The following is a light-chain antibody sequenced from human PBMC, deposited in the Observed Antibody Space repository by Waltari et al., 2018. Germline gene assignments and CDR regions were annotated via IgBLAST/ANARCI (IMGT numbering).Light chain of an antibody. CDR3: QQSNYWPPTT. CDR1: QNVYNN. Sequence: ETVLTQSPATLSVSPGESATLSCRASQNVYNNLAWYQQRPGQAPRLLIYDASTRATGIPARFSGSGSWTDFTLTISSLQSEDFALYYCQQSNYWPPTTFGQGTKVEI. J-gene: IGKJ1*01. V-gene: IGKV3-15*01. CDR2: DAS.